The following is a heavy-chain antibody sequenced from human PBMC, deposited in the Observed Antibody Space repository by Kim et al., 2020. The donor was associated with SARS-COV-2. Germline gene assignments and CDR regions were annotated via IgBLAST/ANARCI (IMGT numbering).Heavy chain of an antibody. V-gene: IGHV4-39*01. CDR3: ARHGARGSGSYYNHWRHAFDI. Sequence: SETLSLTCTVSGGSISSSSYYWGWIRQPPGKGLEWIGSIYYSGSTYYNPSLKSRVTISVDTSKNQFSLKLSSVTAADTAVYYCARHGARGSGSYYNHWRHAFDIWGQGTMVTVSS. D-gene: IGHD3-10*01. J-gene: IGHJ3*02. CDR1: GGSISSSSYY. CDR2: IYYSGST.